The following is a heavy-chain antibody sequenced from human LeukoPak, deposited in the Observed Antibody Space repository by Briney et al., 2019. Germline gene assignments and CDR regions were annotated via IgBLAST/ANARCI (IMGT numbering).Heavy chain of an antibody. CDR1: GYTFTSYY. D-gene: IGHD3-22*01. V-gene: IGHV1-46*01. CDR3: ARDQEYYYDSSGYDGY. CDR2: IKPSGGST. Sequence: ASVKVSCKASGYTFTSYYMHWVGQAPGQGSEGMGIIKPSGGSTSYAQKFQGRVTITRHTSTSTVYMELSSLRSEDTAVYYCARDQEYYYDSSGYDGYWGQGTLVTVSS. J-gene: IGHJ4*02.